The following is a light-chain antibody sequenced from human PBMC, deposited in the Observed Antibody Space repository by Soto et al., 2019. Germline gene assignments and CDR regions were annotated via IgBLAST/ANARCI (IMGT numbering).Light chain of an antibody. V-gene: IGKV3-11*01. CDR1: QSVASQ. CDR2: DAS. J-gene: IGKJ5*01. CDR3: QQRANWPPG. Sequence: ETVLTQSPATLSLSPGERATLSCRASQSVASQIAWYQQRPGQTPRLLIFDASKRATGVPARFSGSQSGTDFTLIISSLAPEDFALYYCQQRANWPPGFGQGTRLEIK.